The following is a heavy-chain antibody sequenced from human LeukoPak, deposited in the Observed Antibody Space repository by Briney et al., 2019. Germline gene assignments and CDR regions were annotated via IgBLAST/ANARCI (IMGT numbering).Heavy chain of an antibody. V-gene: IGHV3-23*01. Sequence: GGSLRLSCAASGFTFSSFAMTWVRQAPGKGLEWVSVISGSGGSTYYADSVKGRFTISRDNSKNTLYLQMNSLRAEDTAVYYCAKDSDFWSGYAFDYWGQGTLVTVSS. D-gene: IGHD3-3*01. J-gene: IGHJ4*02. CDR3: AKDSDFWSGYAFDY. CDR1: GFTFSSFA. CDR2: ISGSGGST.